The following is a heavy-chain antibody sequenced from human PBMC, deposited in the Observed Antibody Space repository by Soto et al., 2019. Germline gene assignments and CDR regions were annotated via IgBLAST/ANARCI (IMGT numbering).Heavy chain of an antibody. CDR1: GFTFSSYA. CDR2: INDGGGST. J-gene: IGHJ5*02. V-gene: IGHV3-23*01. D-gene: IGHD3-16*02. CDR3: AKVGRIVGWNWFDP. Sequence: EVQLLESGGGLVQPGGSLRLSCAASGFTFSSYAMSWVRQAPGKGLEWVSGINDGGGSTYYADSVKGRFTISRDNSKNTLYLQMNSLRAEDTALYYCAKVGRIVGWNWFDPWGQGTLVIVSS.